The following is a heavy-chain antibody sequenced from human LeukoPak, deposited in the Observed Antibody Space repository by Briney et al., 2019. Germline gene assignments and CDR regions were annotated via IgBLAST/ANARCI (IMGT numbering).Heavy chain of an antibody. V-gene: IGHV4-59*01. Sequence: PSETLSLTCTVSGGSISSYYWCWIRQPPGKGLEWIGYIYYSGSTNYNPSLKSRVTISVDTSKNQFSLKLSSVTAADTAVYYCARVGIAAAGSEFDYWGQGTLVTVSS. CDR1: GGSISSYY. D-gene: IGHD6-13*01. CDR3: ARVGIAAAGSEFDY. CDR2: IYYSGST. J-gene: IGHJ4*02.